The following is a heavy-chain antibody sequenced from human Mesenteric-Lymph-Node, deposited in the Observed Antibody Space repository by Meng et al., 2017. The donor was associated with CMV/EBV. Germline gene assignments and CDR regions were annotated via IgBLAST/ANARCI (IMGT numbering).Heavy chain of an antibody. D-gene: IGHD5-18*01. Sequence: ASVKVSCKVSGYTLTELSRHWVRQAPGKGLEWMGGFDPEDGETIYAQKFQGRVTMTEDTSTDTAYMELSSLRSEDTAVYYCARSRRLWVTRSGPAEYFQHWGQGTLVTVSS. CDR3: ARSRRLWVTRSGPAEYFQH. J-gene: IGHJ1*01. CDR2: FDPEDGET. CDR1: GYTLTELS. V-gene: IGHV1-24*01.